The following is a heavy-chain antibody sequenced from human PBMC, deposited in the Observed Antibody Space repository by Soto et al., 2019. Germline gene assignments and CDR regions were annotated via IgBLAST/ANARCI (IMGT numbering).Heavy chain of an antibody. Sequence: SETLSLTCSVSGASISNFYWSWIRQSAGKGLEWIWRLYTRGTTDYNPSLKSRVTMSIDTSKNRVSLSLTSVTAADTAVYYCAKGGTYYFDSWGQGIVVTVSS. CDR2: LYTRGTT. V-gene: IGHV4-4*07. D-gene: IGHD3-16*01. J-gene: IGHJ4*02. CDR1: GASISNFY. CDR3: AKGGTYYFDS.